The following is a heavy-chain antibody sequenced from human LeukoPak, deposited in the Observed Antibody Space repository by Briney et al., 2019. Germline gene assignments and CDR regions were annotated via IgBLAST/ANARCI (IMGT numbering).Heavy chain of an antibody. CDR3: ARGPYCGGDCYFDY. CDR1: GGPISSYH. D-gene: IGHD2-21*02. Sequence: SETLSLTCTVSGGPISSYHWSWIRQPAGKGLEWIGRIYTSGTTNYNPSLKSRVTMSVDTSKSQFSLKLTSVTAADTAVYYCARGPYCGGDCYFDYWGQGTLVTVSS. V-gene: IGHV4-4*07. CDR2: IYTSGTT. J-gene: IGHJ4*02.